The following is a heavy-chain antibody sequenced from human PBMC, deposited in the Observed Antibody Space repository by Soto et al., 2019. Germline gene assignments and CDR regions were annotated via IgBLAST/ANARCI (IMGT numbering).Heavy chain of an antibody. Sequence: QVQLVQSGAEVKKPGASVKVSCKASGYTFTSYGISWLRQAPGQGLEWMGWISAYNGNTNYAQKLQGRVTMTTDTSTSTAYMELRSLRSDDTAVYYCARDRAFVGAVAGHTTLGYWGQGTLVTVSS. CDR1: GYTFTSYG. V-gene: IGHV1-18*04. J-gene: IGHJ4*02. D-gene: IGHD6-19*01. CDR2: ISAYNGNT. CDR3: ARDRAFVGAVAGHTTLGY.